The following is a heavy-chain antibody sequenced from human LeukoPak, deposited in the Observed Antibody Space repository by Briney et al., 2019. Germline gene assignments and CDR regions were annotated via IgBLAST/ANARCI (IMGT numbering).Heavy chain of an antibody. Sequence: GESLKISCKGSGYSFTSYWIGWVRQMPGKGLEWMGIIYPGDSDTRYSPSFQGQVTISADKSISTAYLQWSSLKASDTAMYYCARLDDSSGSLDGAFDIWGQGTMVTVSS. V-gene: IGHV5-51*01. D-gene: IGHD3-22*01. CDR1: GYSFTSYW. J-gene: IGHJ3*02. CDR2: IYPGDSDT. CDR3: ARLDDSSGSLDGAFDI.